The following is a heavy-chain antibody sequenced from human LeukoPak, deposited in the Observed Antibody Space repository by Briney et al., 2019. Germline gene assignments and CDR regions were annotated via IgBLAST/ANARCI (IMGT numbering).Heavy chain of an antibody. V-gene: IGHV4-38-2*02. Sequence: SETLSLTCTVSGYAISSGYYWGWIRQTPGTGLEWIAKIYHDGTTHYNPSLQSRTTMSVDTPKNDFSLRLSSVTAADTAMYYCVRDSSGTLAFDVWGQGTMLTVSS. J-gene: IGHJ3*01. CDR2: IYHDGTT. CDR1: GYAISSGYY. CDR3: VRDSSGTLAFDV. D-gene: IGHD6-25*01.